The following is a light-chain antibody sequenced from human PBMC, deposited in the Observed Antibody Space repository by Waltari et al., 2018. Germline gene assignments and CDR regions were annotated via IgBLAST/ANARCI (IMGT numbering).Light chain of an antibody. Sequence: QSALTQPPSVSGSSGQSVTISCTGTRSALSPYKRVSGYQPPPATAPKLSIFEVTKRPSAVLLRFSASQSGYTAPLPISGLQAEAEATHSFAALTDTSKTVFCGGTRVTVL. V-gene: IGLV2-18*02. J-gene: IGLJ2*01. CDR2: EVT. CDR3: AALTDTSKTV. CDR1: RSALSPYKR.